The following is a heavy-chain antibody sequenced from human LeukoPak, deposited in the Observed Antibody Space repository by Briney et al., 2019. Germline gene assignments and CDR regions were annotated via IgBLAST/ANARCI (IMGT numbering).Heavy chain of an antibody. CDR3: ARDFKPSRIAAAGLGH. V-gene: IGHV1-2*04. Sequence: ASVKVSCKASGYTFTGYYMHWVRQAPGQGLEWMGWINPNSGGTNYAQKFQGWVTMTRDTSISTAYMELSRLRSDDTAVYYCARDFKPSRIAAAGLGHWGQGTLVTVSS. D-gene: IGHD6-13*01. CDR2: INPNSGGT. CDR1: GYTFTGYY. J-gene: IGHJ4*02.